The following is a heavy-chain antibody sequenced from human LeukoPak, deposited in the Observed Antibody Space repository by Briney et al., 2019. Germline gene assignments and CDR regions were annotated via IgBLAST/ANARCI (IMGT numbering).Heavy chain of an antibody. CDR3: ARLRPDDYVDY. CDR2: INHSGST. CDR1: GGSFSGYY. D-gene: IGHD3-3*01. J-gene: IGHJ4*02. Sequence: SETLSLTCAVYGGSFSGYYWSWIRQPPGKGLEWIGEINHSGSTNYNPSLKSRDTISVDTSKNQFSLKLSSVTAADTAVYYCARLRPDDYVDYWGQGTLVTVSS. V-gene: IGHV4-34*01.